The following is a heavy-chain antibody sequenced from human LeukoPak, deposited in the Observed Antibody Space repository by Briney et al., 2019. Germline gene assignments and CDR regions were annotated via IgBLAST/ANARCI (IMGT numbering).Heavy chain of an antibody. J-gene: IGHJ5*02. Sequence: SETLSLTCAVYGGSFSGYYWSWIRQPPGKGLEWIGEINHSGSTNYNPSLKSRVTISVDTSKNQFSLKLSSVTAADTAVYYCAGQPDRYCSSTSCYKRNWFDPWGQGTLVTVSS. D-gene: IGHD2-2*02. CDR3: AGQPDRYCSSTSCYKRNWFDP. V-gene: IGHV4-34*01. CDR1: GGSFSGYY. CDR2: INHSGST.